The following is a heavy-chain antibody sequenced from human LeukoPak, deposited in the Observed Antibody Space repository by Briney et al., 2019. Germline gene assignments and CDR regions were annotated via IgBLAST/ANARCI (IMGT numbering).Heavy chain of an antibody. D-gene: IGHD3-10*01. J-gene: IGHJ3*01. Sequence: PSETLSLTCIVSGGSINKYFWNWIRQPAGKGLEWIGRIDSVGTSNYNPSLRGRVTMSVDTSKSHFSLEVTSITAADTAMYYCARVCGSATNYRLCGFDVWGQGTVVTVSS. CDR3: ARVCGSATNYRLCGFDV. CDR1: GGSINKYF. CDR2: IDSVGTS. V-gene: IGHV4-4*07.